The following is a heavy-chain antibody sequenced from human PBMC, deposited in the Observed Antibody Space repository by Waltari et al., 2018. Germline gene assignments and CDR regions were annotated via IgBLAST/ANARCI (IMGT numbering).Heavy chain of an antibody. CDR1: EFTFSSYA. CDR2: ISYNERNI. J-gene: IGHJ6*02. V-gene: IGHV3-30*04. Sequence: QVQLVVSWGCVVQPGRSLRLSCSACEFTFSSYAMRWVRQAPGKGLEWVAVISYNERNIYYVDSVKGRFIISRDNAKKMLYLQMNSLRTEDTAVYYCARDYCDRTNCHGMDVWGQGTTVTVSS. CDR3: ARDYCDRTNCHGMDV. D-gene: IGHD3-22*01.